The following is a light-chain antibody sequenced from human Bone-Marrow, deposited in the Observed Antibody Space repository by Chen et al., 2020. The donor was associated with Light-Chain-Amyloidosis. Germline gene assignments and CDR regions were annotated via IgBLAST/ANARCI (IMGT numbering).Light chain of an antibody. CDR2: DVS. Sequence: ESVMTQSPATLSLFPGESATLSCRVSQSVGNKLAWYQHKPGQGPSLVIYDVSTRASGIPARFSGSGSGTEFTLTISSLQSEDFAVYFCQQYNNWPRTFGQGTRVEVK. J-gene: IGKJ1*01. CDR3: QQYNNWPRT. V-gene: IGKV3-15*01. CDR1: QSVGNK.